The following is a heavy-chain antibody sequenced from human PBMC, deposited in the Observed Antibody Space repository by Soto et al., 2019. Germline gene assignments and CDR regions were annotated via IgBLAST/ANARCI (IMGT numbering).Heavy chain of an antibody. Sequence: PGGSLRLSCAASGFTFSRYVIHWVRQAPGKGLEWVSVIWYDRSNKYYADSVKGRFTISRDNAKNSLYLQMNSLRAEDTAVYYCARDNPPPDSIAGEENWFDPWGQGTLVTVSS. V-gene: IGHV3-33*01. CDR1: GFTFSRYV. D-gene: IGHD2-21*01. J-gene: IGHJ5*02. CDR2: IWYDRSNK. CDR3: ARDNPPPDSIAGEENWFDP.